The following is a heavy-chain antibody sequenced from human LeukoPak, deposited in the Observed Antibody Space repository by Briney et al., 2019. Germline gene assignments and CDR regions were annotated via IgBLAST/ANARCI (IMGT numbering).Heavy chain of an antibody. CDR1: GFTFTSYA. CDR2: VSGSGGTT. J-gene: IGHJ4*02. V-gene: IGHV3-23*01. D-gene: IGHD2-2*01. Sequence: PGGSLRLSCAASGFTFTSYAMTWVRQAPVKGLEWVSAVSGSGGTTYYADSVKGRFTISRDNSKNTLYLQMNSLRAEDTAVYYCTKSRALESFDYWGQGTLVTVSS. CDR3: TKSRALESFDY.